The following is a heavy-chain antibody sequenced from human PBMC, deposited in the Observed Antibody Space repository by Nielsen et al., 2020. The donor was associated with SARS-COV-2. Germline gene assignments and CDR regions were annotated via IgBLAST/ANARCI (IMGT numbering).Heavy chain of an antibody. CDR2: ITSDGGGT. CDR3: ARISGYSNFDY. V-gene: IGHV3-74*01. CDR1: GFTFSSYW. Sequence: GGSLRLSCAASGFTFSSYWMHWVRQAPGKGLVWVSRITSDGGGTSYADSVKGRFTVSRDNAKNTLYLQMNSLRAEDTAVYYCARISGYSNFDYWGQGTLVTVSS. D-gene: IGHD3-22*01. J-gene: IGHJ4*02.